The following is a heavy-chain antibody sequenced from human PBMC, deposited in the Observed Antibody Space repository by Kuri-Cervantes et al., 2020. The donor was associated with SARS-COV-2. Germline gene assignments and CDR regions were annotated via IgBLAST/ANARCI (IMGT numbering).Heavy chain of an antibody. CDR3: ARDSGDWNPDGFDI. D-gene: IGHD1-1*01. CDR2: INPDTGNA. Sequence: ASVKVSCKASGYTFTTSDINWVRQATGQGLEWMGWINPDTGNAGYAQKSQGRVTVTRDTSTSTAFMELSSLRSDDTAVYYCARDSGDWNPDGFDIWGQGTMVT. CDR1: GYTFTTSD. J-gene: IGHJ3*02. V-gene: IGHV1-8*02.